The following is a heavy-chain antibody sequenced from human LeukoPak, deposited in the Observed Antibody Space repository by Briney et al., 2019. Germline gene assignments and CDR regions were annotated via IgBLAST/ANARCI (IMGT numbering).Heavy chain of an antibody. Sequence: PGGSLRLSCAASGFTFSDYYMSWIRQAPGKGLEWVSYISSSGSTIYYADSVKGRFTISRDNAKSSLYLQMNSLRAEDTAVYYCARDSGSYSDAFDIWGQGTMVTVSS. D-gene: IGHD1-26*01. CDR2: ISSSGSTI. CDR3: ARDSGSYSDAFDI. V-gene: IGHV3-11*01. CDR1: GFTFSDYY. J-gene: IGHJ3*02.